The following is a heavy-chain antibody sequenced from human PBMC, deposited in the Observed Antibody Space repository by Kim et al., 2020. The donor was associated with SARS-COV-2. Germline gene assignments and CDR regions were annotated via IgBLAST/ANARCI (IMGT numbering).Heavy chain of an antibody. CDR3: ARETDYTDPFDI. J-gene: IGHJ3*02. V-gene: IGHV4-59*13. D-gene: IGHD4-4*01. CDR2: IYYSGST. Sequence: SETLSLTCIVSGGTISSYYWNWIRQPPGKGLEWIGYIYYSGSTNYNPSLKSRVTISIDTSKNQFSLKLNSLTAADTAVYYCARETDYTDPFDIWGQGTMV. CDR1: GGTISSYY.